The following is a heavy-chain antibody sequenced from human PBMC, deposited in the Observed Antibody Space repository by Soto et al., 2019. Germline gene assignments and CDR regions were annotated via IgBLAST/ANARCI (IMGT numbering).Heavy chain of an antibody. V-gene: IGHV1-69*02. CDR3: ARGQQLVAFDI. CDR2: IIPILGIA. CDR1: GGTFSSYT. D-gene: IGHD6-13*01. Sequence: QVQLVQSGAEVKKPGSSVKVSCKASGGTFSSYTISWVRQAPGQGLEWMGRIIPILGIANYAQKFQGRVTITADKSTSTASMELSSLRSEDTAVYYCARGQQLVAFDIWGQGTMVTVSS. J-gene: IGHJ3*02.